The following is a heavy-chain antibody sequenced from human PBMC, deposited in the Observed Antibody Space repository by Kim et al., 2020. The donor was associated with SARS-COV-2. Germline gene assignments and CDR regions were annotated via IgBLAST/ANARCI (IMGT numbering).Heavy chain of an antibody. CDR1: GGSFSGYY. J-gene: IGHJ4*01. CDR2: INHSGST. Sequence: SETLSLTCAVYGGSFSGYYWSWIRQPPGKGLEWIGEINHSGSTNYNPSLKSRVTISVDTSKNQFSLKLSSVTAADTAVYYCARGLKTGYYWLLGFDYWG. CDR3: ARGLKTGYYWLLGFDY. D-gene: IGHD3-9*01. V-gene: IGHV4-34*01.